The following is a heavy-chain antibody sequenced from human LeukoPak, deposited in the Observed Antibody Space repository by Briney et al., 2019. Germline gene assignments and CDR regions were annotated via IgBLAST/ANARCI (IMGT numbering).Heavy chain of an antibody. D-gene: IGHD2-2*01. Sequence: SETLSLTCTVSGGSISGSSYYWGWIRQPPGKGLEWIGSIYYSGSTYYNPSLKSRVTISVDTSKNQFSLKLSSVTAADTAVYYCARAPRGVVLDYWGQGTLVTVSS. V-gene: IGHV4-39*01. CDR1: GGSISGSSYY. J-gene: IGHJ4*02. CDR3: ARAPRGVVLDY. CDR2: IYYSGST.